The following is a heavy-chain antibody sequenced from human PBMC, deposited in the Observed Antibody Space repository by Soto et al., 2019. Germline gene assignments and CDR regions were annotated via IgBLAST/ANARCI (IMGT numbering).Heavy chain of an antibody. D-gene: IGHD3-10*01. J-gene: IGHJ4*02. Sequence: GGSLRLSCAASCFIFSNYGMHWVRQAPGKGLEWVAIIWYDGSNKYYADSVKGRFTISRDNSKNTVYLQMNSLRAEDTAMYYCAAGEPLDYRGQGTLVTVSS. CDR2: IWYDGSNK. V-gene: IGHV3-33*01. CDR3: AAGEPLDY. CDR1: CFIFSNYG.